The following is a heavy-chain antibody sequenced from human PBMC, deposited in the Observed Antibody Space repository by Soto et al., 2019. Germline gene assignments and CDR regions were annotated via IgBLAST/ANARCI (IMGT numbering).Heavy chain of an antibody. CDR2: INPSGGST. J-gene: IGHJ4*02. V-gene: IGHV1-46*01. D-gene: IGHD6-19*01. CDR1: GYTFTSYY. Sequence: ASVKVSCKASGYTFTSYYMHWVRQAPGQGLEWMGIINPSGGSTSYAQKLQGRVTMTTDTSTSTAYMELRSLRSDDTAVYYCARVAVERWLDIDYWGQGTLVTVSS. CDR3: ARVAVERWLDIDY.